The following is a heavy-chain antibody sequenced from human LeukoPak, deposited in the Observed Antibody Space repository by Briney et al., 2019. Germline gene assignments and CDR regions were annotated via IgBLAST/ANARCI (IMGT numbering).Heavy chain of an antibody. V-gene: IGHV3-30*02. CDR2: IRYDGSNK. D-gene: IGHD4-23*01. J-gene: IGHJ4*02. CDR3: ARDFRATVVTAGPDF. Sequence: GGSLRLSCAASGFTFTSYGMHWVRQAPGKGLEWVAFIRYDGSNKYYTDSVKGRFTISRDNSMDTLYLQMDSLRAEDTAVYYCARDFRATVVTAGPDFWGQGSLVTVS. CDR1: GFTFTSYG.